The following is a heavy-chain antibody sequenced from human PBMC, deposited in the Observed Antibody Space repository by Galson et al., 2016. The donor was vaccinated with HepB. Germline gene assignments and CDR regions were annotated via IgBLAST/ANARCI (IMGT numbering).Heavy chain of an antibody. CDR2: TNPSAGST. Sequence: SVKVSCKASGYTFTNYNMHWVRQAPGQGLEWMGITNPSAGSTSYAQKFQGRVTMTRDTSTSTVYMELSSLRTEDTAVYYCARGRYYGMDVWGQGATVTVSS. CDR1: GYTFTNYN. V-gene: IGHV1-46*03. J-gene: IGHJ6*02. CDR3: ARGRYYGMDV.